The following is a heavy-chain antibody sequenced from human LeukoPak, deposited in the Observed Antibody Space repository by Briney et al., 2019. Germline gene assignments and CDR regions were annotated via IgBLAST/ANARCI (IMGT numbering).Heavy chain of an antibody. CDR2: IYYSGST. V-gene: IGHV4-39*01. Sequence: SETLSLTCTVSGGSISSSSYYWGWIRQPPGKGLEWIGSIYYSGSTYYNPSLKSRVTISVDTSKNQFSLKLSSVTAADTAVYYCARHHPSQNDAFDIWGQGTMVTVSS. CDR3: ARHHPSQNDAFDI. CDR1: GGSISSSSYY. J-gene: IGHJ3*02.